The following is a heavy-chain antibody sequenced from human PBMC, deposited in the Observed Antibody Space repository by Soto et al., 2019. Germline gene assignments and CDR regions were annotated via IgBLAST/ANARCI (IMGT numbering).Heavy chain of an antibody. J-gene: IGHJ4*02. Sequence: PGESLKISCKTSGHSFTTYWIGWVRQMPGKGLEWMGIIYPGDSDTRYNPSFQGQVTISADKSISTAYLQWSSLKASDTAMYYCARRVYGYSYADWGQGRLVTVSS. D-gene: IGHD5-18*01. CDR1: GHSFTTYW. CDR3: ARRVYGYSYAD. V-gene: IGHV5-51*01. CDR2: IYPGDSDT.